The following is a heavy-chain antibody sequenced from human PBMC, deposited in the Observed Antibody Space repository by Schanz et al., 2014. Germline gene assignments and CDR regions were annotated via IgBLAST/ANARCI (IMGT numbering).Heavy chain of an antibody. D-gene: IGHD6-13*01. CDR1: GFSFSIFA. V-gene: IGHV3-48*04. CDR3: ARLDSSSWYPRY. J-gene: IGHJ4*02. CDR2: ISDSGDST. Sequence: EVQLVESGGALVQPGGSLRLSCAASGFSFSIFAMTWVRQAPGQGLEWVSDISDSGDSTHYADSVKGRFTTSRDNGKKSMYLQMNSLRAEDTAVYYCARLDSSSWYPRYWGQGTLVTVSS.